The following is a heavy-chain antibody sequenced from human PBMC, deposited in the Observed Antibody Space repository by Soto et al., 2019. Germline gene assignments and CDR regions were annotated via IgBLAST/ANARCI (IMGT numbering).Heavy chain of an antibody. CDR1: GGSLTSSSW. V-gene: IGHV4-4*02. D-gene: IGHD2-8*01. Sequence: SETLSLTCAVSGGSLTSSSWWSWVRQPPGKTLEWLGEIFYSGSTKYNPSLNSRVTISADQSKNDFSLRLSSVTAADTAVYYCVHHGGVPYYHDFWGQGMLVTVSS. J-gene: IGHJ4*02. CDR2: IFYSGST. CDR3: VHHGGVPYYHDF.